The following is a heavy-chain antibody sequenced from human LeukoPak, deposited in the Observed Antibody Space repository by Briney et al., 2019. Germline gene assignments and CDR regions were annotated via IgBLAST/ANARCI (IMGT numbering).Heavy chain of an antibody. D-gene: IGHD1-26*01. Sequence: GGSLRLSCAASGFTFSSYAMHWVRQAPGKGLEYVSAISSNGGSTYYANSVKGRFTISRDNSKNTLYLQMGNLRAEDMAVYYCASLYSGSFYYYGMDVWGQGTTVTVSS. CDR2: ISSNGGST. J-gene: IGHJ6*02. V-gene: IGHV3-64*01. CDR3: ASLYSGSFYYYGMDV. CDR1: GFTFSSYA.